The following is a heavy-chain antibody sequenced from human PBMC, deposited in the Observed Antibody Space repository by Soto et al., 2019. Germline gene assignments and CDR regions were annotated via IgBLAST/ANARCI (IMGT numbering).Heavy chain of an antibody. J-gene: IGHJ4*02. CDR1: GDSISGSD. CDR3: ARDPVDGYPFFDY. D-gene: IGHD5-12*01. Sequence: SGTMAITCTVSGDSISGSDGNWSRQKPRKGEEKIGYIHNSGSTTYTSSLNSRLTISRDTSKKQSSLNLTSVTAADTSVYYCARDPVDGYPFFDYWGQGTLVTVSS. V-gene: IGHV4-59*01. CDR2: IHNSGST.